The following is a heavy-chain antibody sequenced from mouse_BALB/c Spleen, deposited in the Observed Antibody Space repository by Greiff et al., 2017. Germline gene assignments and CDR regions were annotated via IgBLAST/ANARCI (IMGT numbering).Heavy chain of an antibody. J-gene: IGHJ4*01. CDR3: TRGGATMNAMDY. Sequence: EVKLMESGGGLVKPGGSLKLSCAASGFTFSSYTMSWVRQTPEKRLEWVATISSGGSYTYYPDSVKGRFTISRDNAKNTLYLQMSSLKSEDTAMYYCTRGGATMNAMDYWGQGTSVTVSS. V-gene: IGHV5-6-4*01. D-gene: IGHD2-4*01. CDR1: GFTFSSYT. CDR2: ISSGGSYT.